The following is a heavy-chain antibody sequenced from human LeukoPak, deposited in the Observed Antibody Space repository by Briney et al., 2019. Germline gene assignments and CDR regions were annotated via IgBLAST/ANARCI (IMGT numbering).Heavy chain of an antibody. CDR2: IIPIFGTA. CDR1: GGTFSSYA. V-gene: IGHV1-69*01. J-gene: IGHJ4*02. Sequence: ASVKVSCKASGGTFSSYAISWVRQAPGQGLEWMGGIIPIFGTANYAQKFQGRVTITADESTSTAYMELSSLRSEDTAVYYCARDPILGYCSGGSCYSLFNRGQGTLVTVSS. D-gene: IGHD2-15*01. CDR3: ARDPILGYCSGGSCYSLFN.